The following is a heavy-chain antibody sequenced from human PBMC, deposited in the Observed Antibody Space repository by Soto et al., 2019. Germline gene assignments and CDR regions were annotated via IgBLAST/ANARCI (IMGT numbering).Heavy chain of an antibody. Sequence: QVQLVQSGAEVKKPGASVKVSCKVSGYTLTELSMHWVRQAPGKGLEWMGGFDPEDGETIYAQKFQGRVTMTEDTTTDPAYMEARSLRSEDTAVYYRATHGGGGTELTAYNWFDPWGQGTLVTVSS. V-gene: IGHV1-24*01. J-gene: IGHJ5*02. CDR2: FDPEDGET. CDR1: GYTLTELS. D-gene: IGHD1-7*01. CDR3: ATHGGGGTELTAYNWFDP.